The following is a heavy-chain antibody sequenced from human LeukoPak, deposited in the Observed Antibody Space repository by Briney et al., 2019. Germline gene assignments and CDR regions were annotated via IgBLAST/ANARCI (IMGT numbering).Heavy chain of an antibody. CDR1: GGTFSSYA. J-gene: IGHJ2*01. Sequence: AVKVSCKASGGTFSSYAISWVRQAPGQGLEWMGGIIPIFGTANYAQKFQGRVTITADESTSTAYMELSSLRSEDTAVYYCARAPVGSSPFYWYFDLWGRGTLVTVSS. V-gene: IGHV1-69*01. D-gene: IGHD2-2*01. CDR3: ARAPVGSSPFYWYFDL. CDR2: IIPIFGTA.